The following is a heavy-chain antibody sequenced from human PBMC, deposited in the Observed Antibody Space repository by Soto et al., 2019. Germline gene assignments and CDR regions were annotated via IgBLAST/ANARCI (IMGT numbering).Heavy chain of an antibody. Sequence: QVQLQESGPGLVKPSGTLSLTCAVSGGSISSSYWWSWVRQPPGKGLEWIGEIYHSGNTNYNPSLKSRVTISVDKSKYQFSLKLSSVTAAGTAVYYCARRRITMLVVVFDAFDIWGQGTMVTVSS. D-gene: IGHD3-22*01. CDR1: GGSISSSYW. J-gene: IGHJ3*02. CDR2: IYHSGNT. V-gene: IGHV4-4*02. CDR3: ARRRITMLVVVFDAFDI.